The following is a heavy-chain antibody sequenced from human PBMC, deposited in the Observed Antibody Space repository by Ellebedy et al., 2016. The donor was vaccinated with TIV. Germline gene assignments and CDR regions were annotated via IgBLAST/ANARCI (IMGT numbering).Heavy chain of an antibody. CDR2: INPITGNS. CDR1: GYTFTSYY. V-gene: IGHV1-46*01. Sequence: ASVKVSCKASGYTFTSYYFYWVRQAPGQGLEWMGIINPITGNSNYAQKFQGRVTMTRDTSTSTVYMEPSSLRSEDTAVYYCARGDNYYYDSSGYYYTYWGQGTLVTVSS. CDR3: ARGDNYYYDSSGYYYTY. D-gene: IGHD3-22*01. J-gene: IGHJ4*02.